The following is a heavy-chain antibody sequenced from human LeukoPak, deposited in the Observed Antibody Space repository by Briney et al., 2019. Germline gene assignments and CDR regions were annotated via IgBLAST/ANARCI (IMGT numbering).Heavy chain of an antibody. CDR2: ISAYNGNT. CDR3: ARDREAAAGFDAFDI. V-gene: IGHV1-18*01. D-gene: IGHD6-13*01. CDR1: GYTFTSYG. J-gene: IGHJ3*02. Sequence: ASVRVSCKASGYTFTSYGITWVRQAPGQGLEWMGWISAYNGNTNYVQKLQGRVTMTTDTSTSTAYMELRSLRSDDTAVYYCARDREAAAGFDAFDIWGQGTMVTVSS.